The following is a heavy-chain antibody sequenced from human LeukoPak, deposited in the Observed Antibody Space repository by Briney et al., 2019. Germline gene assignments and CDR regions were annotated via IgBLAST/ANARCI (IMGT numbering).Heavy chain of an antibody. V-gene: IGHV4-31*03. J-gene: IGHJ5*02. CDR3: ATGGVAARLMYGFQNWFDP. CDR2: IYSSGST. Sequence: SQTLSLTCSVSGETVSSGAYCWSWIRQHPGKGLEWIGNIYSSGSTYYNPTLRSRLTISIDTSNNQFSLKMTSVTAADMDVYYCATGGVAARLMYGFQNWFDPWGQGTLVTVSS. CDR1: GETVSSGAYC. D-gene: IGHD6-6*01.